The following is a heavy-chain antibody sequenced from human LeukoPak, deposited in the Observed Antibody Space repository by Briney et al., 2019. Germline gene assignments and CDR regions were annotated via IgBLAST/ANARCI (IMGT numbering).Heavy chain of an antibody. CDR1: GFTFDDYG. V-gene: IGHV3-20*04. Sequence: RPGGSLRLSCAASGFTFDDYGMSWVRQAPWKALESISGINWNGGSTGYADSVKGRFTISRDNAKNSLYLQMNSLRAEDTALYYCARGAGTTPPYFDYWGQGTLVTVSS. CDR2: INWNGGST. CDR3: ARGAGTTPPYFDY. J-gene: IGHJ4*02. D-gene: IGHD1-14*01.